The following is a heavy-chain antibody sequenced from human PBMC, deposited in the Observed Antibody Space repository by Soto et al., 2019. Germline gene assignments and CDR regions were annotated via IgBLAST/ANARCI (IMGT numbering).Heavy chain of an antibody. J-gene: IGHJ4*02. CDR2: ISGGGGST. D-gene: IGHD3-3*01. CDR3: AKDPGTGLDPDFWSGPSDY. Sequence: GGSLRLSCAASGFTFSSYAMSWVRQAPGKGLEWVSAISGGGGSTYYADSVKGRFTISRDNSKNTLYLQMNSLRAEDTAVYYCAKDPGTGLDPDFWSGPSDYWGQGTLVTVSS. V-gene: IGHV3-23*01. CDR1: GFTFSSYA.